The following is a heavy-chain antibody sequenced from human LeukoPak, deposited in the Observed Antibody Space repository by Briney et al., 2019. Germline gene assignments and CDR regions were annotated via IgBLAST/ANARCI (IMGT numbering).Heavy chain of an antibody. J-gene: IGHJ4*02. D-gene: IGHD5-12*01. CDR1: GFTFSSYW. Sequence: GGSLRLSCAASGFTFSSYWIHWVRQVPGKGLVWISRIKDGGTTTDYADSVKGRFTISRDDAKNTLYLQMNSLRAEDTAVCYCTTIRPGNWGQGTLVTVSP. CDR3: TTIRPGN. CDR2: IKDGGTTT. V-gene: IGHV3-74*01.